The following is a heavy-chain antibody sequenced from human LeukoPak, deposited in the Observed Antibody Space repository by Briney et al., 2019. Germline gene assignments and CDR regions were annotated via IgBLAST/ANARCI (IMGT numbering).Heavy chain of an antibody. Sequence: ASETLSLTCAVYGESFSKYYWSWIRQPPGKGLEWIGEINHSGNTNYNPSLKSRVTISVDTSKNQFSLKMSSVTAADTAAYYCARDSEMATSTAAYWGQGTLVTVSS. CDR2: INHSGNT. V-gene: IGHV4-34*01. D-gene: IGHD5-24*01. CDR3: ARDSEMATSTAAY. J-gene: IGHJ4*02. CDR1: GESFSKYY.